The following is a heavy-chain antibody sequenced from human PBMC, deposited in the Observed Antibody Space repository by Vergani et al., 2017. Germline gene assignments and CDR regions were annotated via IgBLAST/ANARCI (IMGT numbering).Heavy chain of an antibody. D-gene: IGHD3-10*01. CDR1: GGSITADIHY. CDR2: VYHSGGT. CDR3: ARYYYSSVSYRFDY. Sequence: QVHLKESGPGLVKPSETLSLTCDVSGGSITADIHYWGWIRQPPGKELGWIGNVYHSGGTYNSPSLRDGVPISADTPKNQFSLELTSVTAADTSVYYCARYYYSSVSYRFDYWGKGTLVTVSS. V-gene: IGHV4-39*01. J-gene: IGHJ4*02.